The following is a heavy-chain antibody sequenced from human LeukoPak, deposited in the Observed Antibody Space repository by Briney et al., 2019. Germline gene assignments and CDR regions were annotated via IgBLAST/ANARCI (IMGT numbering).Heavy chain of an antibody. CDR2: VYHSGTT. CDR3: VRDGPYRITNMDV. J-gene: IGHJ6*03. CDR1: GYSISSGYY. V-gene: IGHV4-38-2*02. Sequence: SETLSLTYAVSGYSISSGYYWGWIRQPPGEGLEWIWSVYHSGTTYYNPSLESRVTISLDTSKNQFSLKVSPLTAADTAVFYCVRDGPYRITNMDVWGKGTTVTVSS.